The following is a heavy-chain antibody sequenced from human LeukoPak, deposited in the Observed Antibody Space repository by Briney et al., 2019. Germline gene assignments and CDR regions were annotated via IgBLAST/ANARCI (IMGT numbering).Heavy chain of an antibody. CDR1: GYTFTGYY. CDR3: ARDLCIAAAGRGYYYYGMDV. V-gene: IGHV1-2*02. J-gene: IGHJ6*02. D-gene: IGHD6-13*01. CDR2: INPNSGGT. Sequence: ASVKVSCKASGYTFTGYYMHWVRQAPGQGLEWMGCINPNSGGTNYAQKFQGRVTMTRDTSISTAYMELSRLRSDDTAVYYCARDLCIAAAGRGYYYYGMDVWGQGTTVTVSS.